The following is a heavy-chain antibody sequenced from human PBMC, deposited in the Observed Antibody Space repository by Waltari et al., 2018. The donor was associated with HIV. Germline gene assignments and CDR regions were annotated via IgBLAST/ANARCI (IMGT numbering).Heavy chain of an antibody. J-gene: IGHJ4*02. D-gene: IGHD3-22*01. CDR2: IYYSGST. CDR1: GGSISSGDYY. V-gene: IGHV4-30-4*01. CDR3: ARERDPFYYDSSGYSGGY. Sequence: VQLQESGPGLVQPSQTLSLTCTVSGGSISSGDYYWSCIRQPPGKGLEWIGYIYYSGSTYYNPSLKSRVTISVDTPRNQFSLKLSSVTAADTAVYYCARERDPFYYDSSGYSGGYWGQGTLVTVSS.